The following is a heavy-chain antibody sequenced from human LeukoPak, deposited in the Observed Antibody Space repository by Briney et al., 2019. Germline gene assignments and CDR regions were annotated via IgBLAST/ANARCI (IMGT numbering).Heavy chain of an antibody. J-gene: IGHJ4*02. V-gene: IGHV3-7*05. CDR1: EFTFSFHW. Sequence: PGGSLRLSCSGSEFTFSFHWMSWLRQAPGKGLEWVANIKGDGSVKNYGDTVKGRFTVSRDNAKNSLYLQMNSLRVEDTAVYYCASNNDWSFDFGGQGTLVTVSS. D-gene: IGHD3-9*01. CDR3: ASNNDWSFDF. CDR2: IKGDGSVK.